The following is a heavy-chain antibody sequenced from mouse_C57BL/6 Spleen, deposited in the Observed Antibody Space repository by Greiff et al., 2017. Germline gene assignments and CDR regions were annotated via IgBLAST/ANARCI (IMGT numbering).Heavy chain of an antibody. Sequence: EAGGGLVQPKGSLKLSCAASGFSFNTYAMNWVRQAPGKGLEWVARIRSKSNNYATYYADSVKDRFTISRDDSESMLYLQMNNLKTEDTAMYYCGRLGLTGPWFAYWGQGTLVTVSA. V-gene: IGHV10-1*01. CDR1: GFSFNTYA. CDR3: GRLGLTGPWFAY. J-gene: IGHJ3*01. CDR2: IRSKSNNYAT. D-gene: IGHD4-1*01.